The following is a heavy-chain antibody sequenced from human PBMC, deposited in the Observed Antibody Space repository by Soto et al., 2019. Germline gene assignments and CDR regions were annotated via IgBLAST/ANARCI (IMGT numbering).Heavy chain of an antibody. V-gene: IGHV4-34*01. Sequence: QVQLQQWGAGLLKPSETLSLTCAVYGGSFSGYYWSWIRQPPGKGLEWIGEINHSGSTNYNPSLKRRVPISVDTSKNQFSLKLSSVTAADTAVYYCARGLTLRGIVVVTPGGHGMDVWGQGTTVTVSS. D-gene: IGHD2-21*02. CDR3: ARGLTLRGIVVVTPGGHGMDV. CDR2: INHSGST. CDR1: GGSFSGYY. J-gene: IGHJ6*02.